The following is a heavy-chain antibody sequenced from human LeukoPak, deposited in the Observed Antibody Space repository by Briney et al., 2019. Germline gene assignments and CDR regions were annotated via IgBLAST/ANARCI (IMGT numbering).Heavy chain of an antibody. J-gene: IGHJ4*02. Sequence: GGSLRLSCEASGFNFRSYGMNWVRQAPGKGLEWVSGITASARTTYYADSVKGRFTISRDNSKNTLSLQMSSLRAEDTAVYYCAKDLDGSGMYGGIDSWGQGTLVTVSS. CDR1: GFNFRSYG. CDR2: ITASARTT. CDR3: AKDLDGSGMYGGIDS. V-gene: IGHV3-23*01. D-gene: IGHD6-19*01.